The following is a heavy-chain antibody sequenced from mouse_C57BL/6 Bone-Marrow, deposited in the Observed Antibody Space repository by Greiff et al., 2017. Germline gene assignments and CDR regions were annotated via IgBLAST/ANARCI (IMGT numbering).Heavy chain of an antibody. Sequence: VQLQQSGAELVRPGASVTLSCKASGYTFTDYEMHWVKQTPVHGLEWIGAIDPETGGTAYNQKFKGKAILTADKSSSTAYMELRSLTSEDSAVYYCTRGLRRRGYYFDDWGQGTTLTVSS. CDR3: TRGLRRRGYYFDD. J-gene: IGHJ2*01. V-gene: IGHV1-15*01. CDR2: IDPETGGT. D-gene: IGHD2-4*01. CDR1: GYTFTDYE.